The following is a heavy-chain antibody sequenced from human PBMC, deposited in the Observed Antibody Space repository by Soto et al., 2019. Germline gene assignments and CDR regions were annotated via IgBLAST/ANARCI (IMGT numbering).Heavy chain of an antibody. CDR1: GFTFSRYW. CDR2: INQDGSEK. Sequence: EVQLVESGGGLVQPGGSLRLSCAASGFTFSRYWMSWVRQAPGKGLEWVANINQDGSEKYYVDSVRGRFTISRDNAKSSLALQINSLRAEDTAIYHCAIDRDYGDSGWCYYFDYWGQGTLVTVSS. CDR3: AIDRDYGDSGWCYYFDY. J-gene: IGHJ4*02. V-gene: IGHV3-7*03. D-gene: IGHD4-17*01.